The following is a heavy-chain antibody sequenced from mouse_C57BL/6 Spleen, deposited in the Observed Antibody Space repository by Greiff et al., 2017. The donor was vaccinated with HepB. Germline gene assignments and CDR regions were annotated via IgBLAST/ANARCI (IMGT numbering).Heavy chain of an antibody. CDR3: VLDYDWAYAMDY. CDR1: GFSFNTYA. Sequence: EVKLLESGGGLVQPKGSLKLSCAASGFSFNTYAMNWVRQAPGKGLEWVARIRSKSNNYATYYADSVKDRFTISRDDSESMLYLQMNNLKTEDTAMYYCVLDYDWAYAMDYCGQGTSVTVSS. J-gene: IGHJ4*01. CDR2: IRSKSNNYAT. V-gene: IGHV10-1*01. D-gene: IGHD2-4*01.